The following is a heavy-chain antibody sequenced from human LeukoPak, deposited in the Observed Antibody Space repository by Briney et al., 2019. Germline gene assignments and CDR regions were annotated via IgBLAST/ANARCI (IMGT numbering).Heavy chain of an antibody. Sequence: MASETLSLTCTVSGYSISSGYFWGWIRQPPGKGLEWIGSMYHSGSTYYNPSLKSRVTISVDMLKNQFSLTLSSVTAADTAVYYCAREPTYDFWSGYPFDYWGQGTLVTVSS. V-gene: IGHV4-38-2*02. CDR2: MYHSGST. J-gene: IGHJ4*02. CDR3: AREPTYDFWSGYPFDY. CDR1: GYSISSGYF. D-gene: IGHD3/OR15-3a*01.